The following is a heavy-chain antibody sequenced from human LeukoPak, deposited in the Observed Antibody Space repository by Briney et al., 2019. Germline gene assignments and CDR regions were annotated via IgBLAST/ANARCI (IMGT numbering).Heavy chain of an antibody. D-gene: IGHD2/OR15-2a*01. CDR2: VNSDGSAT. V-gene: IGHV3-74*01. CDR1: GFIFTKYW. Sequence: GGSLRLSCAASGFIFTKYWMHWVRQAPGKGLVWVSHVNSDGSATSYADSVKGRFTISRDNAKNTVYLHMNSLRVEDTAVYYCTSFYETNWGQGTLVTVSS. J-gene: IGHJ4*02. CDR3: TSFYETN.